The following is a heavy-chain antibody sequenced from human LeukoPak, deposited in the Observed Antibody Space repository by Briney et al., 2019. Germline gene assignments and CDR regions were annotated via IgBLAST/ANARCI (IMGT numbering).Heavy chain of an antibody. CDR2: ISSSSSYI. V-gene: IGHV3-21*04. D-gene: IGHD3-10*01. CDR1: GFTFSSFN. J-gene: IGHJ4*02. Sequence: GGSLRLSCAASGFTFSSFNMIWVRQAPGKGLEWVSSISSSSSYIYYADSVKGRFTISRDNAKNSLYLQMNSLRAEDTAVYYCARDGSGSYFLDYWGQGTLVTVSS. CDR3: ARDGSGSYFLDY.